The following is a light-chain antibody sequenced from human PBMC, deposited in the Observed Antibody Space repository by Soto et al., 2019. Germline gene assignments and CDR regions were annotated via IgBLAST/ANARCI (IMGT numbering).Light chain of an antibody. Sequence: QSALTQPASVSGSPGQSIPISCTGTSSDVGAYNYVSWYQQYPGKAPKLMIYGVTNRPSGVSTRFSGSKTDKPASLTISGLQAEDEADYYCFSHRGGDSHVFGTGTKVTVL. CDR1: SSDVGAYNY. CDR2: GVT. J-gene: IGLJ1*01. V-gene: IGLV2-14*01. CDR3: FSHRGGDSHV.